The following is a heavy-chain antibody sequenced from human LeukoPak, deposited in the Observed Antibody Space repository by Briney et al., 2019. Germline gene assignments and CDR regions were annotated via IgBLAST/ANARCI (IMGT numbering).Heavy chain of an antibody. J-gene: IGHJ4*02. V-gene: IGHV3-23*01. CDR2: ISGSSTTT. Sequence: PGGSLRLSCAASGFTFSSYAMAWVRQAPGKGLEWVSTISGSSTTTYYADSVKGRFTISRDNAKNTLYLQMNSLRAEDTAVYYCARAWDTSSTSCYYWGQGTLVTVSS. CDR3: ARAWDTSSTSCYY. CDR1: GFTFSSYA. D-gene: IGHD2-2*01.